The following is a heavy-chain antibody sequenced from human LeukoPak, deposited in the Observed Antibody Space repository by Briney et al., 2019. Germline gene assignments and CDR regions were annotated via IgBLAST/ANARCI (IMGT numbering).Heavy chain of an antibody. D-gene: IGHD3-3*01. CDR2: INHSGST. Sequence: SETLSLTCAVYGGSFSGYYWSWIRQPPGKGLEWIGEINHSGSTNYNPSLKSRVTISVDTSKNQFSLKLSSVTAADTAVYYCGGTTIFGTRQIDYWGQGTLVTVSS. CDR3: GGTTIFGTRQIDY. J-gene: IGHJ4*02. V-gene: IGHV4-34*01. CDR1: GGSFSGYY.